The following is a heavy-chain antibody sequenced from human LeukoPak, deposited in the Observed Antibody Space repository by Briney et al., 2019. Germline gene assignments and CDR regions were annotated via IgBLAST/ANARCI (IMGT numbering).Heavy chain of an antibody. D-gene: IGHD5-12*01. Sequence: CXASRFTFXNYAVKWGRQAPGKGLDWVAIISSDGTKKYYADSVTGRFTISRDNSKNTVFLQMNSLRDEDTAIYYCAREVGYSDYWGQGTLVTVSS. V-gene: IGHV3-30*04. CDR1: RFTFXNYA. J-gene: IGHJ4*02. CDR2: ISSDGTKK. CDR3: AREVGYSDY.